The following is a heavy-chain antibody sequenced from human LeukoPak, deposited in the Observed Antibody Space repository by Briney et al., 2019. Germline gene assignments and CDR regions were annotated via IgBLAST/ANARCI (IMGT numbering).Heavy chain of an antibody. CDR3: ARVVAYNAFDY. D-gene: IGHD1-14*01. CDR2: IKPDGRAK. Sequence: GGSLRLSCASSGFQLRTSWMTWVRQAPGRGLEGVANIKPDGRAKSYVGFVQGRFTISRDNPGNSVYLQMRSLRADDTALYFCARVVAYNAFDYWGQGTLGTVSS. V-gene: IGHV3-7*01. J-gene: IGHJ4*02. CDR1: GFQLRTSW.